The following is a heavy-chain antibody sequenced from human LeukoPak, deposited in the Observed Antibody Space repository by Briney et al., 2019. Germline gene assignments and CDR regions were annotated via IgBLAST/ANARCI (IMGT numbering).Heavy chain of an antibody. V-gene: IGHV1-69*13. CDR1: GDTFSNYA. CDR2: IIPIFGTV. D-gene: IGHD4-17*01. Sequence: ASVKVSCKASGDTFSNYAFSWVRQAPGQGLEWMGGIIPIFGTVNYAQKFQGRITITADESTSTAYMELSSLRSEDTAVYYCARDRHTVTTFGMDVWGQGTTVTVSS. J-gene: IGHJ6*02. CDR3: ARDRHTVTTFGMDV.